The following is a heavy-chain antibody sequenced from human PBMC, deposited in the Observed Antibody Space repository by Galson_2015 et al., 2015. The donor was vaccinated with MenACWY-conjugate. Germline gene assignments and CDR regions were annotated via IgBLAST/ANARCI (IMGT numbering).Heavy chain of an antibody. CDR2: IIGSAIST. V-gene: IGHV3-23*01. CDR3: AKQLRTAIITDFHY. J-gene: IGHJ4*02. CDR1: GFTFSSYA. Sequence: SLRLSCATSGFTFSSYAMSWVRQAPGKGLEWVSAIIGSAISTYYADSVKGRFTISRDNSKSTLYLQMNSLRAEDTAVYYCAKQLRTAIITDFHYWGPGTLVTVSS. D-gene: IGHD5-18*01.